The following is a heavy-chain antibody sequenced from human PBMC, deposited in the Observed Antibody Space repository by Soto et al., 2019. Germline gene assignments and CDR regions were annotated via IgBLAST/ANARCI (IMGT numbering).Heavy chain of an antibody. CDR3: ARGDGDLSVVFDP. D-gene: IGHD3-16*02. V-gene: IGHV3-33*01. J-gene: IGHJ5*02. CDR1: GFTFSTYG. Sequence: QVQLVESGGGVVQPGRSLRLSCAASGFTFSTYGMHWVRQAPGKGLEWVAVIWYDGSNKYYADSVKGRFTISRDNSKNTLYLQMNSLRAEDTAVYYCARGDGDLSVVFDPWGQGTLVTVSS. CDR2: IWYDGSNK.